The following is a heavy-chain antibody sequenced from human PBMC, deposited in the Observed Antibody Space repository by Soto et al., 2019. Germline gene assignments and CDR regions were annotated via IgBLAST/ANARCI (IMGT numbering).Heavy chain of an antibody. CDR1: GGTFSSYA. CDR2: IIPIFGTA. Sequence: GASVNVSCKASGGTFSSYAISWVRQAPGQGLEWMGGIIPIFGTANYAQKFQGRVTITADESTSTAYMELSSLRSEDTAVYYCALGLLKRAWGSSGYYSTGPFDYWGQGTLVTVSS. V-gene: IGHV1-69*13. J-gene: IGHJ4*02. CDR3: ALGLLKRAWGSSGYYSTGPFDY. D-gene: IGHD3-22*01.